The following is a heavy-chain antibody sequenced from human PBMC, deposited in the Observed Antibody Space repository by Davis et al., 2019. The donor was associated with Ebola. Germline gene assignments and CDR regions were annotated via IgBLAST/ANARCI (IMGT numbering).Heavy chain of an antibody. CDR2: ISSSGNTV. CDR3: ARYVIAAAQSSVDY. J-gene: IGHJ4*02. D-gene: IGHD6-13*01. V-gene: IGHV3-11*04. Sequence: GESLKISCTGSGFSFSDSYMSWIRQAPGKGLEWISYISSSGNTVYYADSVRGRFTISRDNSKNSLYLQMDSLRAEDTAVYYCARYVIAAAQSSVDYWGQGTLFTVSS. CDR1: GFSFSDSY.